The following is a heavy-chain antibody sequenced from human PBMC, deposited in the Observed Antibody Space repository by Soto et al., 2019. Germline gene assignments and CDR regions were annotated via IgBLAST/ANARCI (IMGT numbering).Heavy chain of an antibody. CDR2: ITASGGTT. CDR1: GFTFSSYS. Sequence: PGGSLRLSCAASGFTFSSYSMTWVRQAPGKGLEWVAHITASGGTTYYADSVKGRFTVSRDTSRNTLYLQMNSLRAEDTALYYCAKCMQAYWNYDAHHISGQGTMVTVSS. J-gene: IGHJ3*02. D-gene: IGHD1-7*01. CDR3: AKCMQAYWNYDAHHI. V-gene: IGHV3-23*01.